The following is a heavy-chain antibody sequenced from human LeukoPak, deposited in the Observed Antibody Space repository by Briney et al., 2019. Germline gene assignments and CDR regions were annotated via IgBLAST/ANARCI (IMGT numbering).Heavy chain of an antibody. CDR3: ARGSYCSGGSCYDYSYYGMDV. CDR2: ISYDGSNK. V-gene: IGHV3-30*03. CDR1: GFTFSSYG. Sequence: GRSLRLSCAASGFTFSSYGMHWVRQAPGKGLEWVAVISYDGSNKYYADSVKGRFTISRDNSKNTLYLQMNSLRAEDTAVYYCARGSYCSGGSCYDYSYYGMDVWGQGTTVTVSS. J-gene: IGHJ6*02. D-gene: IGHD2-15*01.